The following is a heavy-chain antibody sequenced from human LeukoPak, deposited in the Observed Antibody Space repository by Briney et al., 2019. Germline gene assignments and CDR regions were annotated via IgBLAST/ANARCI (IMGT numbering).Heavy chain of an antibody. J-gene: IGHJ6*02. CDR3: ARGPYGSGSYYNPREYYYGMDV. D-gene: IGHD3-10*01. CDR2: ISTSGST. CDR1: GGSISSDY. Sequence: PSETLSLTCTVSGGSISSDYWSWIRQPAGKGLEWIGRISTSGSTNYNPSLKSRVTMSVDTSKNQFSLKLNSVTAADTAVYYCARGPYGSGSYYNPREYYYGMDVWGQGTTVTVSS. V-gene: IGHV4-4*07.